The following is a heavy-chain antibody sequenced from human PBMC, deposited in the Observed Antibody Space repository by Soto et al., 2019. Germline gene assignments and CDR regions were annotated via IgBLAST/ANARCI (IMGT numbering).Heavy chain of an antibody. CDR3: ARARYYDILTGYGSAAHP. V-gene: IGHV3-30-3*01. CDR1: GFTFSSYA. D-gene: IGHD3-9*01. CDR2: ISYDGSNK. Sequence: QVQLVESGGGVVQPGRSLRLSCAASGFTFSSYAMHWVRQAPGKGLEWVAVISYDGSNKYYADSVKGRFTISRDNSKNTLYLQMNSLRAEDTAVYYCARARYYDILTGYGSAAHPWGQGTLVTVSS. J-gene: IGHJ5*02.